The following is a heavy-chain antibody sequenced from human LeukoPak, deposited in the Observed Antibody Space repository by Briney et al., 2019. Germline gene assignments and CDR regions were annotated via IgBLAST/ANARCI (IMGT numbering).Heavy chain of an antibody. D-gene: IGHD5-12*01. J-gene: IGHJ4*02. V-gene: IGHV3-23*01. CDR1: GFTFSDHA. CDR2: ISGSGDYT. CDR3: AKDRVARGEYFDY. Sequence: PGGSLRLSCAASGFTFSDHAMSWVRHAPGKGLEWVSGISGSGDYTYHADSVKGRFTISRDNSKNTLYLQMNSLRAEDTAKYYCAKDRVARGEYFDYWGQGTLVTVSS.